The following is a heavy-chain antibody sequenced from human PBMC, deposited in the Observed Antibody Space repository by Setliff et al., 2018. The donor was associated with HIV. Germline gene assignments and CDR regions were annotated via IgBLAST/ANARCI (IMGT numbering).Heavy chain of an antibody. V-gene: IGHV3-23*05. D-gene: IGHD1-1*01. CDR1: GFTFSSYS. CDR3: AKVDDGQCNTFNCRDFDY. Sequence: GGSLRLSCAASGFTFSSYSMNWVRQAPGKGLEWVSAIDPTGTYTYYADAVKGRFTISRDNFRNTLSLQMNSLTAEDSAIYYCAKVDDGQCNTFNCRDFDYWGRGTLVTVSS. J-gene: IGHJ4*02. CDR2: IDPTGTYT.